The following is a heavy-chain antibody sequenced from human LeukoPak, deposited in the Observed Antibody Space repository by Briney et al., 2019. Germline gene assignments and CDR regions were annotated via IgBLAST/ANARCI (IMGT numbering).Heavy chain of an antibody. Sequence: GGSLRLSCAASGFTFSSYAMTWVRQAPGKGLEWVSSLSGSGGGTWYAGSVKGRFTISRDDSNNVMYLQMNSLRAEDTAIYYCAKDRTPYSRSGGYYLGAFDLWGHGTMVIVSS. CDR1: GFTFSSYA. D-gene: IGHD3-10*01. V-gene: IGHV3-23*01. J-gene: IGHJ3*01. CDR2: LSGSGGGT. CDR3: AKDRTPYSRSGGYYLGAFDL.